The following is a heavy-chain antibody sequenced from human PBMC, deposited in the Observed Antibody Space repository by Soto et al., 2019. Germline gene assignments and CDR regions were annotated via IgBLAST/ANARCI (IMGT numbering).Heavy chain of an antibody. CDR3: AAVERGYSGYDSPDAFDI. Sequence: ASVKVSCKASGFTFTSSAVQSVRHARGQRLEWIGWIVVGSGNTNYAQKFQERVTITRDMSTSTAYMELSSLRSEDTAVYYCAAVERGYSGYDSPDAFDIWGQGTMVTVSS. J-gene: IGHJ3*02. V-gene: IGHV1-58*01. D-gene: IGHD5-12*01. CDR2: IVVGSGNT. CDR1: GFTFTSSA.